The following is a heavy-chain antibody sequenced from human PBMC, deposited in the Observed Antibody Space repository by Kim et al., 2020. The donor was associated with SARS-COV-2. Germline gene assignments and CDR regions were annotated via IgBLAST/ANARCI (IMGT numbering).Heavy chain of an antibody. CDR2: DPYA. Sequence: DPYANYGPSFQGHVTISVNKSISTAYLQWSRLKASDTAIYYCARGRGWVDYWGQGTLVTVSS. V-gene: IGHV5-10-1*01. D-gene: IGHD6-19*01. J-gene: IGHJ4*02. CDR3: ARGRGWVDY.